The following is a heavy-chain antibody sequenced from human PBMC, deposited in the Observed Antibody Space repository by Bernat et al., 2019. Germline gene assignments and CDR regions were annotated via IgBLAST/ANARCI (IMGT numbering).Heavy chain of an antibody. V-gene: IGHV3-30*04. CDR3: AASVTTLAFDI. J-gene: IGHJ3*02. Sequence: QVQLVESGGGVVQPGRSLRLSCAASGFTFSTYALHWVRQAPGKGLEWVAVISYDGSSQYYADSVKGRFTISRDNSKNTLYLQMNSLRAEDTAVYYCAASVTTLAFDIWGQGTMVTVSS. CDR2: ISYDGSSQ. CDR1: GFTFSTYA. D-gene: IGHD4-17*01.